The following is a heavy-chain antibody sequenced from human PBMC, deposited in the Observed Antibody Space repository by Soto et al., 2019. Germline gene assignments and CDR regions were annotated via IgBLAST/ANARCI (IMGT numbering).Heavy chain of an antibody. J-gene: IGHJ4*02. CDR1: GYTFTSYG. Sequence: QVQLVQSGAEVKKPGASVKVSCKASGYTFTSYGISWVRQAPGQGLEWMGWISAYNGNTNYAQKLQGRVTMTTDTPTSTAYMERRSLRSDDTAVYYCGREGVLRFLFSKMAYDYGGQGTLVTASS. CDR2: ISAYNGNT. V-gene: IGHV1-18*01. CDR3: GREGVLRFLFSKMAYDY. D-gene: IGHD3-3*01.